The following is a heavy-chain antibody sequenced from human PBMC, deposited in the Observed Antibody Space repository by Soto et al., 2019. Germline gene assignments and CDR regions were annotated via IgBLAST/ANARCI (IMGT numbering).Heavy chain of an antibody. CDR1: GGSLRSLL. J-gene: IGHJ5*02. D-gene: IGHD6-13*01. CDR2: LNPLYGTG. V-gene: IGHV1-69*01. Sequence: QVQLVQSGTEVKRPGSSVKLSCKASGGSLRSLLISWVRQAPGQRLERIGELNPLYGTGEDAEKFQGTVTLTAAVHTNPSYLQLARPPPDDMAVYFCARDTCRRQQVVPRSFDPWGQGTLVSVPS. CDR3: ARDTCRRQQVVPRSFDP.